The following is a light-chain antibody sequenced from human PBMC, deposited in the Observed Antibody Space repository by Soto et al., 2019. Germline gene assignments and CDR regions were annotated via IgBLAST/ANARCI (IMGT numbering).Light chain of an antibody. J-gene: IGKJ3*01. V-gene: IGKV1-33*01. Sequence: DIQLTQSPYSLSASVGDRVTITCQASQDISNHLNWYQQKPGKAPNLLIYDASDLETGVPSRFSGGGSGTFFSFTINSLQPEDIATYYCQKHDGVPLFGPGTKVEIK. CDR3: QKHDGVPL. CDR2: DAS. CDR1: QDISNH.